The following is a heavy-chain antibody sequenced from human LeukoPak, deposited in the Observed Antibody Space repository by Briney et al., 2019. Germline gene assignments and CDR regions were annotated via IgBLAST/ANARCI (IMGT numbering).Heavy chain of an antibody. Sequence: PSETLSLTCTVSGGSISSYYWSWIRQPPGKGLEWIGYIYYSGCTNYNPSLKSRVTISVDTSKNQFSLKLSSVTAADTAVYYCARLNVGSLAVAFDIWGQGTMVTVSS. CDR1: GGSISSYY. CDR2: IYYSGCT. CDR3: ARLNVGSLAVAFDI. V-gene: IGHV4-59*08. J-gene: IGHJ3*02.